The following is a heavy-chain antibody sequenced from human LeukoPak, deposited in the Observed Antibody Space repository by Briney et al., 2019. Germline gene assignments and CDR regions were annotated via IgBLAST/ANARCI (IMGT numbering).Heavy chain of an antibody. D-gene: IGHD3-22*01. V-gene: IGHV3-48*01. CDR2: ISSSSSTT. J-gene: IGHJ4*02. CDR3: AISRRAYYYDSSTPEGY. Sequence: GGSLRLSCAASGFTFSSYSMNWVRQAPGKGLEWVSYISSSSSTTYYADSVKGRFTISRDNSKNTLYLQMNSLRAEDTAVYYRAISRRAYYYDSSTPEGYWGQGTLVTVSS. CDR1: GFTFSSYS.